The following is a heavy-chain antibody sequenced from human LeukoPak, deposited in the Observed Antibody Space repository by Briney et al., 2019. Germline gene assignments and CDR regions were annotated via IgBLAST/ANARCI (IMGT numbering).Heavy chain of an antibody. CDR3: AKSTDGYSCYFDY. CDR2: ISGSGGST. J-gene: IGHJ4*02. Sequence: GGSLRLSCAASGFTFSSYGMSWVRQAPGKGLEWVSAISGSGGSTYYADSVKGRFTISRDNSKNTLYLQMNSLRAEDTAVYYCAKSTDGYSCYFDYWGQGTLVTVSS. V-gene: IGHV3-23*01. D-gene: IGHD5-24*01. CDR1: GFTFSSYG.